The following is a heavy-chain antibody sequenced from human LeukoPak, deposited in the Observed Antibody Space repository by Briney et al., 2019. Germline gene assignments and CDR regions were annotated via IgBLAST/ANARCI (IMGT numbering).Heavy chain of an antibody. V-gene: IGHV4-4*02. CDR3: ARAAWRYWFDY. D-gene: IGHD3-10*01. CDR1: GGSISSSNW. J-gene: IGHJ4*02. CDR2: IYHSGST. Sequence: SGTLSLTCAVSGGSISSSNWWSWVRQPPGKGLEWIGEIYHSGSTNYNPSLKSRVTISVDTSKNQFSLKLSSVTAADTAVYYCARAAWRYWFDYWGQGTLVTVSS.